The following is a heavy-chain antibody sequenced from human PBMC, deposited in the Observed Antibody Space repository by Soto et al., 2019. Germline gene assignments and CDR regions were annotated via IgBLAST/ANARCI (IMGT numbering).Heavy chain of an antibody. CDR3: ARDLNWALDY. D-gene: IGHD7-27*01. J-gene: IGHJ4*02. Sequence: QVHLVQSAAEVKKPVSSVRVSCTVSGGTFGRNTIVWVRQAPEQGLECMGHIVPIFGTFKYAQKFQGRVTCTADEYTTTAYMDLSSLTSEDTDVYFCARDLNWALDYWGQGTLVTVSS. CDR1: GGTFGRNT. V-gene: IGHV1-69*01. CDR2: IVPIFGTF.